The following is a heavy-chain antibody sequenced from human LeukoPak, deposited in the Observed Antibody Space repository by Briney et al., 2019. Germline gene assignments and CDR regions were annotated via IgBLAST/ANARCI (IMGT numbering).Heavy chain of an antibody. CDR3: ARRLASSSDTFDY. J-gene: IGHJ4*02. D-gene: IGHD4-11*01. CDR1: GGSFSGYY. Sequence: SETLSLTCAVYGGSFSGYYWSWIRQSPGKGLEWIGEIDHGGRNNYSPSLKSRLTISVDGSKNQFSLKLSSVTAADTAVYYCARRLASSSDTFDYWGQGTLVTVSS. CDR2: IDHGGRN. V-gene: IGHV4-34*01.